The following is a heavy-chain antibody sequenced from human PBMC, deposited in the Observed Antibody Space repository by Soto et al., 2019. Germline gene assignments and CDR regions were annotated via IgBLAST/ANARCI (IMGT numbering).Heavy chain of an antibody. CDR2: IYPGDSDT. CDR1: GYSFTSYW. J-gene: IGHJ3*02. V-gene: IGHV5-51*01. D-gene: IGHD3-3*01. CDR3: ATHVPPSNSLYDFWSGYSRSDAFDI. Sequence: PGESLKISCKGSGYSFTSYWIGWVRQMPGKGLEWMGIIYPGDSDTRYSPSFQGQVTISADKSISTAYLQWSSLKASDTAMYYCATHVPPSNSLYDFWSGYSRSDAFDIWGQGTMVTVSS.